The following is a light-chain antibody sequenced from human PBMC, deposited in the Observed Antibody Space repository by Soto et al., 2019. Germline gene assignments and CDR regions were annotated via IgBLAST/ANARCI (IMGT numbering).Light chain of an antibody. CDR1: QTVRNNY. CDR3: QQRADWWT. J-gene: IGKJ1*01. Sequence: ELELRQAPGTLSLSPGERASIASRASQTVRNNYLAWYQQKPGQAPRLLLYDASNRATGIPARFSGSGSGTDFTLTISSLDPEDFAVYYCQQRADWWTFGEGTKVDIK. CDR2: DAS. V-gene: IGKV3-11*01.